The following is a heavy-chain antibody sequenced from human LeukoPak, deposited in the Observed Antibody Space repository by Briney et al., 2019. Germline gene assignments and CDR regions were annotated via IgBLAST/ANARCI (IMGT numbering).Heavy chain of an antibody. Sequence: PGGSLRFSCTASRFTFSTYAMSWVRQAPGKGLEWVSSISGSGDTTYYTGSVKGRFTISRDNSKNALYLQMSSLRAEDTAVYYCAKSQRNDQQVVQRIDYWGQGTLVTVSS. D-gene: IGHD2-2*01. CDR1: RFTFSTYA. CDR3: AKSQRNDQQVVQRIDY. V-gene: IGHV3-23*01. J-gene: IGHJ4*02. CDR2: ISGSGDTT.